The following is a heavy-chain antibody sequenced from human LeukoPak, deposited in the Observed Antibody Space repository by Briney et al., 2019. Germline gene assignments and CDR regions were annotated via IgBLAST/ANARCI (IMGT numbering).Heavy chain of an antibody. D-gene: IGHD6-13*01. CDR2: IYPGDSET. CDR1: RYSFTSYW. CDR3: ARLRVRDQQQDHFDS. V-gene: IGHV5-51*01. J-gene: IGHJ4*02. Sequence: GESLKISCKGSRYSFTSYWIGWVRQMPGKGLEGMGIIYPGDSETRYSPSFQGQVTISADKSITTAFLQWSSLRASDTAIYYCARLRVRDQQQDHFDSWGQGTLVTVSS.